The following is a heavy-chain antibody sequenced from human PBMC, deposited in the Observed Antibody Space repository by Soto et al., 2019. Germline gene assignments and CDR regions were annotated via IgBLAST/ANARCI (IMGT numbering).Heavy chain of an antibody. J-gene: IGHJ3*02. D-gene: IGHD3-22*01. Sequence: QVQLVQTGAEVKKPGASVKVSCKASGYTFTSYGISWVRQAPGQGLEWMGWISAYNGNTNYAQKLQGRVTMTTDTSTSTAYIELRSLRSDHTAVYYCARDPSYYDCSKAFDIWGQGTMVTVSS. V-gene: IGHV1-18*01. CDR3: ARDPSYYDCSKAFDI. CDR2: ISAYNGNT. CDR1: GYTFTSYG.